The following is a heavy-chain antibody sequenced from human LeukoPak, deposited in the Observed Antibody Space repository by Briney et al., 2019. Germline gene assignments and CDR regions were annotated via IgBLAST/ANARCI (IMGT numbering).Heavy chain of an antibody. CDR3: ARAYDNWNYDY. CDR2: IYYSGST. Sequence: SETLSLTCTVSGGSISSGGYYWSWIRQHPGKGLEWIGYIYYSGSTYYNPSLKSRVTISVDTSKSQFSLKLSSVTAADTAVYYCARAYDNWNYDYWGQGTLVTVSS. D-gene: IGHD1-7*01. J-gene: IGHJ4*02. V-gene: IGHV4-31*03. CDR1: GGSISSGGYY.